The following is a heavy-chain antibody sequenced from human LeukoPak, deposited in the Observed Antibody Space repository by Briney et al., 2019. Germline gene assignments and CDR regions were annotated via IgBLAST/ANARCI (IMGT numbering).Heavy chain of an antibody. CDR3: ARLMDYYASGTYGRYAMGV. D-gene: IGHD3-10*01. Sequence: SVKVSCKASGGTFSSYTISWVRQAPGQGLEWMGGIIPIFGTANYAQKFQGRVTITADESTSTAYMELNSLRSEDTAMYYCARLMDYYASGTYGRYAMGVWGKGTTVTVTS. CDR2: IIPIFGTA. V-gene: IGHV1-69*13. CDR1: GGTFSSYT. J-gene: IGHJ6*04.